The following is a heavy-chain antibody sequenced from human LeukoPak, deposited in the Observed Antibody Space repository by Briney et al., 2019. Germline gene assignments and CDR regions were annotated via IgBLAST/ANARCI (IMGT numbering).Heavy chain of an antibody. V-gene: IGHV4-34*01. CDR2: INHSGST. CDR3: ARDRSGWYGSEY. J-gene: IGHJ4*02. D-gene: IGHD6-19*01. CDR1: GRSFSGYY. Sequence: PSETLSLTCAVYGRSFSGYYWSWIRQPPGKGLNWIGQINHSGSTNYNPSHKRPVTISVDTSKNQFCLKLSSVTAADTAVYYSARDRSGWYGSEYWGQGTLVTVSS.